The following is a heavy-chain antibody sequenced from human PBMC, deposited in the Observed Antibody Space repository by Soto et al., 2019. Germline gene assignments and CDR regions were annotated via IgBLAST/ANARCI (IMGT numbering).Heavy chain of an antibody. CDR1: GFTFSSYG. Sequence: VQLVESGGGLVQPGGSLRLSCAASGFTFSSYGMHWVRQAPGKGLEWVAVISYDGSNKYYADSVKGRFTISRDNSKNTLYLQMNSLRAEDTAVYYCAKAYSGNHHFYWYFDLWGRGTLVTVSS. CDR2: ISYDGSNK. V-gene: IGHV3-30*18. CDR3: AKAYSGNHHFYWYFDL. J-gene: IGHJ2*01. D-gene: IGHD5-12*01.